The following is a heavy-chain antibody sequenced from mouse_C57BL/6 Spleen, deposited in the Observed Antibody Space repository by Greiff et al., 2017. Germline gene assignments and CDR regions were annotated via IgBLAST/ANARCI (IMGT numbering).Heavy chain of an antibody. V-gene: IGHV14-3*01. J-gene: IGHJ3*01. CDR1: GFNIKNTY. CDR2: IDPANGNT. Sequence: EVKLQESVAELVRPGASVKLSCTASGFNIKNTYMHWVKQRPEQGLEWIGRIDPANGNTKYAPKFQGKATITADTSSNTAYLQLSSLTSEDTAIYYCARTYYGNYDGTRWFAYWGQGTLVTVSA. CDR3: ARTYYGNYDGTRWFAY. D-gene: IGHD2-10*01.